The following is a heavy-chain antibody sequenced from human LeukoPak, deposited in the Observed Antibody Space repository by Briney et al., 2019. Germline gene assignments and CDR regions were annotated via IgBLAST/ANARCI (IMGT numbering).Heavy chain of an antibody. J-gene: IGHJ4*02. V-gene: IGHV4-59*12. CDR1: GGSISSYY. D-gene: IGHD5-24*01. CDR2: VYYSGIT. CDR3: ARDYYLDGYPYFDY. Sequence: SETLPLTCTVSGGSISSYYWSWIRQPPGKGLEWIGYVYYSGITNHNPSLKSRVTMSVDTSKNRFSLKLSSVTAADTAVYYCARDYYLDGYPYFDYWGQGTRVTVFS.